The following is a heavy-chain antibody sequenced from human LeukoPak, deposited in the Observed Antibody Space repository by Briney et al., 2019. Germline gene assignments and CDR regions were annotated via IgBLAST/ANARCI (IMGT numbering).Heavy chain of an antibody. J-gene: IGHJ4*02. D-gene: IGHD4-23*01. CDR2: INGDGSST. Sequence: GGSLRLSCAASGFTFSSYWMHWVRQAPGKGLVWVSRINGDGSSTSYADSVKGRFTISRDNAKNTLYLQMNSLRAEDTAVYYCARAVAIDYWGQGTLVTVSS. V-gene: IGHV3-74*01. CDR1: GFTFSSYW. CDR3: ARAVAIDY.